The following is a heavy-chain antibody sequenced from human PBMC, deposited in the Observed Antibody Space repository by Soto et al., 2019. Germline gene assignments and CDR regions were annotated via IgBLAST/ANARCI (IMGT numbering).Heavy chain of an antibody. CDR2: ISGRGDNT. D-gene: IGHD2-2*01. J-gene: IGHJ4*02. CDR1: GFTFSNYA. Sequence: EEQLVESGGGLVQPGGSLRLSCVASGFTFSNYAMHWVRQAPGKVLEYVSAISGRGDNTFYADSVKGRFTISRDNCRNTLYLQMGILRAEDMAVYYCARVCYENGGRYYDCWCLGTVVTVSS. V-gene: IGHV3-64*07. CDR3: ARVCYENGGRYYDC.